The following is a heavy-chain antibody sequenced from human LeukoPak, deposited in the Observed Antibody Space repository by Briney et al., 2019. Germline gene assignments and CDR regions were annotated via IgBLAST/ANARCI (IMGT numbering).Heavy chain of an antibody. CDR2: LKQGGSDK. CDR3: ARDPFDL. V-gene: IGHV3-7*01. Sequence: PGGSLRLSCEASGFTLSNRWMTWVRQTPGKGLEWVATLKQGGSDKFYVDSVRGRFTISGDNAKNSLFLEMNSLRVEDTAVYYCARDPFDLWAQGTLVTVSS. CDR1: GFTLSNRW. J-gene: IGHJ5*02.